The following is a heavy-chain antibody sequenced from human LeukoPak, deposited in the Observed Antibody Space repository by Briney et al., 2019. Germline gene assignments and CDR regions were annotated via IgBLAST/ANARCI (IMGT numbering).Heavy chain of an antibody. CDR3: AKDRGSSDWYGGVEY. Sequence: PGRSLRLSCAASGFTFDHYAMNWVRQAPGKGLEWVAGITWNSGVVGYADSVKGRFTISRDNAKKSLYLQMNSLRAEDAALYYCAKDRGSSDWYGGVEYWGQGTLVTVSS. CDR1: GFTFDHYA. J-gene: IGHJ4*02. D-gene: IGHD6-19*01. CDR2: ITWNSGVV. V-gene: IGHV3-9*01.